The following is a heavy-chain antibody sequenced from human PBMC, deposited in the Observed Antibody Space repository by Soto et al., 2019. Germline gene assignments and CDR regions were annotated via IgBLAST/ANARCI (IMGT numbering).Heavy chain of an antibody. Sequence: EVQLVESGGGLVQPGRSLRLSCAASGFTFDDYAMHWVRQAPGKGLEWVSGISWNSGSIGYADSVKGRFTISRDNAKNSLYLQMNSLRAEDTALYYCAKYSSSSDAFDIWGQGTMVTVSS. CDR2: ISWNSGSI. J-gene: IGHJ3*02. V-gene: IGHV3-9*01. CDR1: GFTFDDYA. CDR3: AKYSSSSDAFDI. D-gene: IGHD6-6*01.